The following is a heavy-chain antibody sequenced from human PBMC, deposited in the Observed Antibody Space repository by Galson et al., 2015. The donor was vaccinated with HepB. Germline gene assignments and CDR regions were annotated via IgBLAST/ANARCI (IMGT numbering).Heavy chain of an antibody. J-gene: IGHJ6*02. CDR3: AKDSWGMDV. Sequence: SLRLSCAASGFTFSHYGMHWVRQAPGKGLEWVAVISFDGSNKYYADSVKGRFTISRDNSKNTLYLQMNSLRAEDTAVYYCAKDSWGMDVWGQGTTVTVSS. CDR1: GFTFSHYG. CDR2: ISFDGSNK. V-gene: IGHV3-30*18.